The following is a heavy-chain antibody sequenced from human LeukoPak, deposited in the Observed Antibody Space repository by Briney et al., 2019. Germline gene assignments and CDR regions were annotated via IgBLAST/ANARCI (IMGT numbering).Heavy chain of an antibody. J-gene: IGHJ4*02. CDR2: IIPIFSTA. Sequence: SVKVPCKASGGTFSNYAINWVRQAPGQGLEWMGGIIPIFSTANYAQKFQGRVTITADKSTNTAHMELSSLRSDDTAVFYCARGRVNTMIRGIIPPFDYWGQGTLVTVSS. D-gene: IGHD3-10*01. CDR1: GGTFSNYA. V-gene: IGHV1-69*06. CDR3: ARGRVNTMIRGIIPPFDY.